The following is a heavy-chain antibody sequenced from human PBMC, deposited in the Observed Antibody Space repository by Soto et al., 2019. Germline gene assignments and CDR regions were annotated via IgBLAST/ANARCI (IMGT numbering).Heavy chain of an antibody. CDR3: ARWDSSGWQGVYHGMDV. V-gene: IGHV6-1*01. CDR1: YSVSSNSAA. Sequence: YSVSSNSAAWNWIRQSPSRGLEWLGRTYYRSKWYNDYAVSVKSRITINPDTSKNQFSLQLNSVTPEDTAVYYCARWDSSGWQGVYHGMDVWGQGTTVTVSS. J-gene: IGHJ6*02. CDR2: TYYRSKWYN. D-gene: IGHD6-19*01.